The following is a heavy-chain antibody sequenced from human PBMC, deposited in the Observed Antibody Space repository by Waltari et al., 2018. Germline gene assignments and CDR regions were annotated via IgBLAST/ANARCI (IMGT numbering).Heavy chain of an antibody. CDR3: ARDRAFDI. Sequence: EVQLVESGGGLVQPGGSLRRSCAASGFTFSSYWMSWVRQAPGKGREGVANIKEDGSEKYYVDSVKGRFTISRDNAKNSLYLQMNSLRAEDTAVYYCARDRAFDIWGQGTMVTVSS. CDR1: GFTFSSYW. J-gene: IGHJ3*02. V-gene: IGHV3-7*01. CDR2: IKEDGSEK.